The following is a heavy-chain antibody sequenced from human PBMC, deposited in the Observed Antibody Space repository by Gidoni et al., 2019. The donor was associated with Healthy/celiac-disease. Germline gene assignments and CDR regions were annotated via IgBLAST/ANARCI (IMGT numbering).Heavy chain of an antibody. Sequence: EVQLLESGGGLAQPGGSLRLPCAASGFTFRSDATSWVRQAPGRGLAWVSAIGGSGSSTYSADSVKGRFTISRDNSKNTLYLQMNSLRAEDTAVYYCAKDSGYDFWSGYPDYWGQGTLVTVSS. CDR3: AKDSGYDFWSGYPDY. D-gene: IGHD3-3*01. CDR2: IGGSGSST. J-gene: IGHJ4*02. V-gene: IGHV3-23*01. CDR1: GFTFRSDA.